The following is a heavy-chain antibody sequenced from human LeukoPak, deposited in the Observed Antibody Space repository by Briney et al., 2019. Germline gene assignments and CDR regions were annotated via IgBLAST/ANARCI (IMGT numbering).Heavy chain of an antibody. CDR3: ARLPLVLLYGDYEAYGMDV. J-gene: IGHJ6*02. CDR2: IYYSGST. D-gene: IGHD4-17*01. Sequence: PSETLSLTCTVSGGSISDYYWSWIRQPPGKGLEWIGYIYYSGSTYYNPSLKSRVTISVDTSKNQFSLKLSSVTAADTAVYYCARLPLVLLYGDYEAYGMDVWGQGTTVTVSS. V-gene: IGHV4-59*08. CDR1: GGSISDYY.